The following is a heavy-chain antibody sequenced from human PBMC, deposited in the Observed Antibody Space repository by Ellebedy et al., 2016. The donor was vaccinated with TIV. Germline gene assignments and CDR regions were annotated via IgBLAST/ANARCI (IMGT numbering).Heavy chain of an antibody. CDR1: RFSFSSYW. V-gene: IGHV3-7*01. D-gene: IGHD7-27*01. Sequence: GESLKISCAASRFSFSSYWMSWVRQSPGKGLGWVANINQDGSEKYYVDSVKGRFTISRDNAKNSLYMQMKSVRAEDTAMYYCARDMAWGNERVNDALDIWGQGTMVTVSP. CDR3: ARDMAWGNERVNDALDI. CDR2: INQDGSEK. J-gene: IGHJ3*02.